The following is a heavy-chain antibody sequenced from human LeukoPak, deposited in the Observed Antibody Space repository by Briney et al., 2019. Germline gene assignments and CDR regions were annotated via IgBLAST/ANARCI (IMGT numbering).Heavy chain of an antibody. D-gene: IGHD3-9*01. CDR3: ARADRLGRYFTDY. Sequence: GASVKVSCKASGYTFTGYYMHWVRQAPGQGLEWMGWINPNSGGTNYAQKFQGWVTMTRDTSISTAYMELSRLRSDDTAVYYCARADRLGRYFTDYWGQGTLVTVSS. V-gene: IGHV1-2*04. J-gene: IGHJ4*02. CDR2: INPNSGGT. CDR1: GYTFTGYY.